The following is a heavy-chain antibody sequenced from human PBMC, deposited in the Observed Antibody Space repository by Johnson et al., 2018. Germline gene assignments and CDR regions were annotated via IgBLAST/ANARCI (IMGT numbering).Heavy chain of an antibody. D-gene: IGHD6-19*01. CDR1: GGSISSNY. CDR2: IYYSGST. Sequence: QVQLQESGPGLVKPSETLSLTCTVSGGSISSNYWSWIRQPPGKGLEWIGDIYYSGSTNYNTSLKSRVTISVDTSKNQFSLKLRSVTAADTAVYSCASGYSSAWYYFDYWGQGTLVTFSS. V-gene: IGHV4-59*01. CDR3: ASGYSSAWYYFDY. J-gene: IGHJ4*02.